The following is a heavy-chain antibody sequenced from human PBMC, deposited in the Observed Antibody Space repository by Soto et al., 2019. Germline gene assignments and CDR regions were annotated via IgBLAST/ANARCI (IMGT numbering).Heavy chain of an antibody. V-gene: IGHV3-30*18. CDR1: GFTFSSYG. CDR3: AKDARRYCSGGSCRFFDI. D-gene: IGHD2-15*01. Sequence: GGSLRLSCAASGFTFSSYGMHWVRQAPGKGLEWVAVISYDGSNKYYADSVKGRFTISRDNSKNTLYLQMNSLRAEDTAVYYCAKDARRYCSGGSCRFFDIWGQGTMVTVSS. J-gene: IGHJ3*02. CDR2: ISYDGSNK.